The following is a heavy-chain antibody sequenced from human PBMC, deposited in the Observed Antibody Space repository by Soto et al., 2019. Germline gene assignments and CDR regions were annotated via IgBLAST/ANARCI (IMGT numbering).Heavy chain of an antibody. CDR3: ARQRTSVVTQAYFDS. D-gene: IGHD2-21*02. CDR2: IDHSGYT. V-gene: IGHV4-34*01. CDR1: GGSFSGYY. Sequence: PSETLSLTCAVYGGSFSGYYWNWIRQPPGKGLEWIGEIDHSGYTNYNPSLKSRVTISVDTSKNQFSLKLRSVTAADTALYYCARQRTSVVTQAYFDSWGQGSLVTVSS. J-gene: IGHJ4*02.